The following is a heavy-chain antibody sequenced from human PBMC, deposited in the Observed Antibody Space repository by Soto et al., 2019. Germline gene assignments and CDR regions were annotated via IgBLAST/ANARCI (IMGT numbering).Heavy chain of an antibody. CDR1: GFTFSGYA. Sequence: GGSLRLACAASGFTFSGYAVSWVRQAPGKGPGWISSISGSGSTIYYADSVKGRFTISRDNSKNTLYLQMSSLRAEDTAVYYCAKVFYYYDSSGYYYFDYWGQGTLVTVSS. CDR3: AKVFYYYDSSGYYYFDY. D-gene: IGHD3-22*01. J-gene: IGHJ4*02. CDR2: ISGSGSTI. V-gene: IGHV3-23*01.